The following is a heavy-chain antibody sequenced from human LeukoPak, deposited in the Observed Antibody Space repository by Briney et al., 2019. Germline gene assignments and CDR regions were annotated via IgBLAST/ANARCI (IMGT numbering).Heavy chain of an antibody. V-gene: IGHV1-8*01. Sequence: ASVKVSCKASGYTFTSYDINWVRQATGQGLEWMGWMNPNSGNTGCAQKFQGRVTMTRNTSISTAYMELSSLRSDDTAVYYCARVSSSIVVVPAAISDAFDIWGQGTMVTVSS. CDR1: GYTFTSYD. CDR2: MNPNSGNT. D-gene: IGHD2-2*01. CDR3: ARVSSSIVVVPAAISDAFDI. J-gene: IGHJ3*02.